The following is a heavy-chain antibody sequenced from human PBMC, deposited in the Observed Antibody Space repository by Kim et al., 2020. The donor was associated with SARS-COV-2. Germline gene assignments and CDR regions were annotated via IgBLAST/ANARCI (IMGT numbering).Heavy chain of an antibody. V-gene: IGHV4-39*01. CDR2: IYYSGRT. D-gene: IGHD5-18*01. Sequence: SETLSLTCTVSGGSISSSTYYWDWIRQPPGKGLEWIATIYYSGRTFYNPSLKSRVTISVDTSKDQFSLKLSSVTAADTAVYYCARVGYRNGYSTYVDYWG. CDR1: GGSISSSTYY. J-gene: IGHJ4*01. CDR3: ARVGYRNGYSTYVDY.